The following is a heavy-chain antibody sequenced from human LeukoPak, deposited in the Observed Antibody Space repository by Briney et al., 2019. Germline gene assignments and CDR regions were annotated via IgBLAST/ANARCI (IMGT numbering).Heavy chain of an antibody. V-gene: IGHV1-69*04. D-gene: IGHD6-13*01. J-gene: IGHJ4*02. CDR3: ARDWVAAAVFDY. CDR1: GGTFSSYA. Sequence: SVKVSCKASGGTFSSYAISWVRQAPGQGLEWMGRIIPILVIANYAQKFQGRVTITADKSTSTAYMELSSLRSEDTAVYYCARDWVAAAVFDYWGQGTLVTVSS. CDR2: IIPILVIA.